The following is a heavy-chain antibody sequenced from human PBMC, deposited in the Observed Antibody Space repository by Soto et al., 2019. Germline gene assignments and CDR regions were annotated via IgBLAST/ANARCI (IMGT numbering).Heavy chain of an antibody. J-gene: IGHJ6*02. D-gene: IGHD4-17*01. Sequence: QVELQESGPGLVKPSETLSLTCSVSGASITSYYWSWIRQSAGEGLQWIGRVYARGATNYNPSLTSRVAISGDTSKNQFSLKLTSVTAADTAVYYCARTSGDDFFYYGMDVWGHGTTVTVSS. CDR2: VYARGAT. CDR1: GASITSYY. V-gene: IGHV4-4*07. CDR3: ARTSGDDFFYYGMDV.